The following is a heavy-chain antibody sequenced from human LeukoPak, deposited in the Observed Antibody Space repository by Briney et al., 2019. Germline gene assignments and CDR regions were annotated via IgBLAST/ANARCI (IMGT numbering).Heavy chain of an antibody. D-gene: IGHD6-19*01. V-gene: IGHV3-53*01. J-gene: IGHJ1*01. Sequence: GGSLRLSCAASGFTVSSNYMSWVRQAPGKGLEWVSVIYSGGSTYYADSVKGRFTISKDNSKNTLYLQMNSLRAEDTAVYYCVCTIAVAGPEYFRHWGQGTLVTVSS. CDR2: IYSGGST. CDR3: VCTIAVAGPEYFRH. CDR1: GFTVSSNY.